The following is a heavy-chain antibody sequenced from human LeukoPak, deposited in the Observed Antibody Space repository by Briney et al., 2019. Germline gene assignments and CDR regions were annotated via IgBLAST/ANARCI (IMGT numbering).Heavy chain of an antibody. CDR2: ISYDGSNK. D-gene: IGHD1-26*01. Sequence: GGSLRLSCAASGFTFSSYAMHWVRQAPGKGLEWVAVISYDGSNKYYADSVKGRFTISRDNSKNTLYLQMNSLRAEDTAVYCCAKELYSGSYYVRDTTLLNDYWGQGTLVTVSS. V-gene: IGHV3-30*04. J-gene: IGHJ4*02. CDR1: GFTFSSYA. CDR3: AKELYSGSYYVRDTTLLNDY.